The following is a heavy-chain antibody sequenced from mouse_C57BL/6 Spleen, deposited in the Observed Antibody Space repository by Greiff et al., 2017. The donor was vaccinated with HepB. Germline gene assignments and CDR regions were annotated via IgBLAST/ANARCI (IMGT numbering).Heavy chain of an antibody. CDR1: GYAFSSSW. V-gene: IGHV1-82*01. CDR2: IYPGDGDT. Sequence: QVQLKQSGPELVKPGASVKISCKASGYAFSSSWMNWVKQRPGKGLEWIGRIYPGDGDTNYNGKFKGKATLTADKSSSPAYMQLSSLTSEDSAVYFCAKEDWFAYWGQGTLVTVSA. J-gene: IGHJ3*01. CDR3: AKEDWFAY.